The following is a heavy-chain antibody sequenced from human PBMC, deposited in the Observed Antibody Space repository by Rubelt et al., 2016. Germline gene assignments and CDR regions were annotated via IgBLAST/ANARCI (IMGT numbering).Heavy chain of an antibody. CDR1: GGSFSGYY. Sequence: QVQLQQWGAGLLKPSETLSLTCAVYGGSFSGYYWSWIRQPPGKGLEWLGEINHSGSTNYNPSLKSRVTLSVETSKNQVSLKLGSVTAADTAVDYCARGSRYYYGSGRVYYFDYWGQGTLVTVSS. CDR2: INHSGST. V-gene: IGHV4-34*01. CDR3: ARGSRYYYGSGRVYYFDY. J-gene: IGHJ4*02. D-gene: IGHD3-10*01.